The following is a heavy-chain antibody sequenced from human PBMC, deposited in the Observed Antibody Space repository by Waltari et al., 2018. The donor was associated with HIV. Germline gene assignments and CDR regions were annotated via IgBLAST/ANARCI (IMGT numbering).Heavy chain of an antibody. D-gene: IGHD1-26*01. CDR3: TTFEMGSTRNY. V-gene: IGHV3-15*01. J-gene: IGHJ4*02. Sequence: DVQLVESGGGLVKPGGSLRLSCAVSGITFKNAWLSWVRQGPGKGPQWLCHIRSKSDGRTTDYAAPVRGRFTISTDDLNNTMSLEMKSLKVEDTGVYYCTTFEMGSTRNYWGQGTLVTVSS. CDR1: GITFKNAW. CDR2: IRSKSDGRTT.